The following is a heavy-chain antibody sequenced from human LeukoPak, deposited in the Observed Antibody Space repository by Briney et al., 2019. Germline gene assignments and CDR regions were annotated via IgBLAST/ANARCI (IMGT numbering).Heavy chain of an antibody. J-gene: IGHJ4*02. CDR1: GGSISSSSYY. CDR3: ARHRTIFGVVIDYFDY. Sequence: SETLSLTCTVSGGSISSSSYYWGWIRQPPGTGLEWIGSIYYSGSTYYNPSLKSRVTISVDTSKNQFSLKLSSVTAADTAVYYCARHRTIFGVVIDYFDYWGQGTLVTVSS. D-gene: IGHD3-3*01. CDR2: IYYSGST. V-gene: IGHV4-39*01.